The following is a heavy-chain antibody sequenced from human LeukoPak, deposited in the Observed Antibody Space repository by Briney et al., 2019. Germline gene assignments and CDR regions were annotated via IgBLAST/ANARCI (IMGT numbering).Heavy chain of an antibody. CDR3: AKMQGYFDY. V-gene: IGHV3-23*01. J-gene: IGHJ4*02. CDR2: ITGDGTTT. Sequence: GGSLRLSCEASRLTFSSYDMSWVRQAPGKGLQWVSAITGDGTTTYYADSVKGRFTISRDNSKNMLYLQMSSLRAEDTAVYYCAKMQGYFDYWGQGTLVPVSS. CDR1: RLTFSSYD.